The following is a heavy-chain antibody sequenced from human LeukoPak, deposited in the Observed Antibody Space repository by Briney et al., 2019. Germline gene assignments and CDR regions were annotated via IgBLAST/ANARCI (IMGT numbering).Heavy chain of an antibody. CDR2: ASSDGDTT. D-gene: IGHD3-16*01. Sequence: GGSLRLSCAASGFTFSRYGMHWVRQAPGKGLEWVAVASSDGDTTYYADSVKGRFTISRDNSRNTLYLQMNSLRAEDTAVYYCAKEGSTTFREDFDCWGQGTLVIVSS. J-gene: IGHJ4*02. V-gene: IGHV3-30*18. CDR1: GFTFSRYG. CDR3: AKEGSTTFREDFDC.